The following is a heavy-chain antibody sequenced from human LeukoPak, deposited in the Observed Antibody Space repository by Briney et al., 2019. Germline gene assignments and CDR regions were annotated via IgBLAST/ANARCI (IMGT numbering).Heavy chain of an antibody. J-gene: IGHJ4*02. CDR2: IRYDGSNK. Sequence: PGGSLRLSCAASGITFSSYGMHWVRQAPGKGLEWVAFIRYDGSNKYYADSVKGRFTISRDNSKNTLYLQMNSLRAEDTAVYYCAKTREGFLAAATDYWGQGTLVTVSS. D-gene: IGHD6-13*01. V-gene: IGHV3-30*02. CDR3: AKTREGFLAAATDY. CDR1: GITFSSYG.